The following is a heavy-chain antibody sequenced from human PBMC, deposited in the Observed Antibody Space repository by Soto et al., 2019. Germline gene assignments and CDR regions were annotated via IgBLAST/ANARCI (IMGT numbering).Heavy chain of an antibody. CDR3: ARRERLNAFDI. Sequence: PSETLSLTCTVSGGSISSYYWSWIRQPPGKGLEWIGYIYYSGSTNYNPSLKSRVTISVDTSKNQFSLKLSSVTAADTAVYYCARRERLNAFDIWGQGTMVTVSS. J-gene: IGHJ3*02. D-gene: IGHD1-1*01. CDR2: IYYSGST. V-gene: IGHV4-59*08. CDR1: GGSISSYY.